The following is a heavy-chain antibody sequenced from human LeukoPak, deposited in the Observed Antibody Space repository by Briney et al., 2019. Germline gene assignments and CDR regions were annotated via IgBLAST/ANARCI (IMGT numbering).Heavy chain of an antibody. D-gene: IGHD5-12*01. Sequence: GGSLRLSCAASRFTFSSFWMSWVRQAPGRGLEWVANINQGGSEKYYVDSVKGRFTISRDNSKNTLYLQMNSLRPEDTAVYYCAKVNKGGYDSFDYWGQGALVTVSS. V-gene: IGHV3-7*01. CDR1: RFTFSSFW. CDR3: AKVNKGGYDSFDY. CDR2: INQGGSEK. J-gene: IGHJ4*02.